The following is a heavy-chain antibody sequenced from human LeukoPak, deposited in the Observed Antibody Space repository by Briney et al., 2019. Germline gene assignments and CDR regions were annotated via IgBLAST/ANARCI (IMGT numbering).Heavy chain of an antibody. CDR1: GLTFTNHG. CDR3: ARDRGKDYFGD. D-gene: IGHD4-23*01. V-gene: IGHV3-30*02. Sequence: PGGSLRLSCVTSGLTFTNHGFHWLRQAAGKGLEWVAFVRNDGFDTYHSNSVKGRFSISRDDSKNAVYLQLNSLRAEDTALYYCARDRGKDYFGDWGQGTQVTVSS. CDR2: VRNDGFDT. J-gene: IGHJ4*02.